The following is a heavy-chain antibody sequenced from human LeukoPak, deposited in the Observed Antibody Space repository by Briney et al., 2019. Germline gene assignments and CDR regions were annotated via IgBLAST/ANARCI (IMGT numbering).Heavy chain of an antibody. V-gene: IGHV3-53*01. CDR3: ARDMRYCSGGSCYWGDY. Sequence: GGSLRLSCAASGFTVSSNYMSWVRQAPGKGLEWVSVIYSGGSTYYADSVKGRFTISRDNSKNTLYLQMNSLRAEDTAVYYCARDMRYCSGGSCYWGDYWGQGTLVTVSS. CDR2: IYSGGST. D-gene: IGHD2-15*01. CDR1: GFTVSSNY. J-gene: IGHJ4*02.